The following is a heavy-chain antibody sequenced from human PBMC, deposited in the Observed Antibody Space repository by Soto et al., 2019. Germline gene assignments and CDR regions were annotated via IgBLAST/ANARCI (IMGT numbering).Heavy chain of an antibody. J-gene: IGHJ5*02. Sequence: QVQLVQSGAEVKKPGSSVKVSCKASGGTFSSYAISWVRQAPGQGLEWMGEIIPIFGTANYAQKFQGGVTITADESTSKADMELSSLRSEDTAVYYCARDRGPSSGYYPYWFDPWGQGTLVTVSS. CDR3: ARDRGPSSGYYPYWFDP. CDR2: IIPIFGTA. D-gene: IGHD3-22*01. CDR1: GGTFSSYA. V-gene: IGHV1-69*12.